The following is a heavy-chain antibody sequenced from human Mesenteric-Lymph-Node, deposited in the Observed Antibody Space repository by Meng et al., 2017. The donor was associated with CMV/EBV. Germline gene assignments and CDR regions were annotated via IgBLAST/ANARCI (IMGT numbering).Heavy chain of an antibody. Sequence: CTVSGGSISSTLYYWGWLRQPPGKGLEWIASIYYSGNAHYNPSLKSRVTVSVDTSNNQFSLKLSSVTAADTAVYYCANSGRWLHPHRTWGQGTLVTVSS. D-gene: IGHD5-24*01. CDR3: ANSGRWLHPHRT. J-gene: IGHJ4*02. CDR2: IYYSGNA. CDR1: GGSISSTLYY. V-gene: IGHV4-39*01.